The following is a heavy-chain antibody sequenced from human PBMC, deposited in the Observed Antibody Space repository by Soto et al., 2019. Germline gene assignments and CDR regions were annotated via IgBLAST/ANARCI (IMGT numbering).Heavy chain of an antibody. CDR3: ARRNGLAVADLDY. J-gene: IGHJ4*02. Sequence: QLQLQESGPGLVKPSETLSLTCTVSGGSISSSNYYWGWIRQPPGKGLEWIGSIYYSGSTYYNPSLKSRVTISVDTSKNQFSLKLSSVTAADTAVYYCARRNGLAVADLDYWGQGTLVTVSS. CDR2: IYYSGST. CDR1: GGSISSSNYY. D-gene: IGHD6-19*01. V-gene: IGHV4-39*01.